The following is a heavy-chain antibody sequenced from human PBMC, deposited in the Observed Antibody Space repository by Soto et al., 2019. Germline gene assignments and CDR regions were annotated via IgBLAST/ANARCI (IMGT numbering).Heavy chain of an antibody. CDR1: GGSMTSYY. D-gene: IGHD6-19*01. J-gene: IGHJ4*02. V-gene: IGHV4-59*06. CDR2: IYYSGST. CDR3: ARVRWYSSGWSYCFDY. Sequence: PSETLSLTCTVSGGSMTSYYWSWIRQPPGKGLEWIGYIYYSGSTYYNPSLKSRVTISVDTSKNQFSLKLSSVTAADTAVYYCARVRWYSSGWSYCFDYWGQGTLVTVSS.